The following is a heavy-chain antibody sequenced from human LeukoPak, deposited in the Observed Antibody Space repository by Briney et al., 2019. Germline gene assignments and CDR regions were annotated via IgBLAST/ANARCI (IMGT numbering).Heavy chain of an antibody. J-gene: IGHJ4*02. D-gene: IGHD4-17*01. Sequence: GRSLRLSCAASGFTFSSYGMHWVRQAPGKGLEWVAGISYDGSNKYYADSVKGRFTISRDDSKNTLYLQMNSLRAEDTAVYYCAKDEDHDYGDYYFDSWGQGTLVTVSS. CDR3: AKDEDHDYGDYYFDS. V-gene: IGHV3-30*18. CDR2: ISYDGSNK. CDR1: GFTFSSYG.